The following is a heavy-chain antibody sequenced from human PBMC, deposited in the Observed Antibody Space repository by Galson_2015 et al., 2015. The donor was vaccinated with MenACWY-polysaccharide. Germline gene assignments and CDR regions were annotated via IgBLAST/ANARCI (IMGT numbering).Heavy chain of an antibody. CDR3: ARVGGSGTTLERYFDY. CDR1: GDSVSSNSAA. V-gene: IGHV6-1*01. J-gene: IGHJ4*02. D-gene: IGHD1-1*01. CDR2: TYYRSKWYN. Sequence: CAISGDSVSSNSAAWNWIRQSPSRGLEWLGRTYYRSKWYNDYAVSVKSRITINPDTSKNQFSLQLNSVTPEDTAVYYCARVGGSGTTLERYFDYWGQGTLATVSS.